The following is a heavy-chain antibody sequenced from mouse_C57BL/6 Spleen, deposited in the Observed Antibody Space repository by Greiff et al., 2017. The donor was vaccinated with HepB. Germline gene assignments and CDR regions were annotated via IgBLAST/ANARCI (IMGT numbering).Heavy chain of an antibody. V-gene: IGHV5-4*01. D-gene: IGHD1-1*01. J-gene: IGHJ3*01. CDR1: GFTFSSYA. CDR3: ARDNDYYAWFAY. Sequence: DVKLVESGGGLVKPGGSLKLSCAASGFTFSSYAMSWVRQTPEERLEWVATISAGGSYTYYPDNVKGRFTISRDNAKNNLYLQMSHLKSEDTAMYYCARDNDYYAWFAYWGQGTLVTVSA. CDR2: ISAGGSYT.